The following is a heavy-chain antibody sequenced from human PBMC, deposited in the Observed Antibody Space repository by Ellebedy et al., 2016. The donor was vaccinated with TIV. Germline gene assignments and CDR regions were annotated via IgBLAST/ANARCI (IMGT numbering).Heavy chain of an antibody. Sequence: ASVKVSCKASGYTFTSYDINWVRQAPGKGLEWMGGFDPEDGETIYAQKFQGRVTMTEDTATDTAYMELSSLRSEDTAVYYCATRYLRITMVRGDPYYYYGMDVWGQGTTVTVSS. CDR1: GYTFTSYD. J-gene: IGHJ6*02. CDR2: FDPEDGET. D-gene: IGHD3-10*01. CDR3: ATRYLRITMVRGDPYYYYGMDV. V-gene: IGHV1-24*01.